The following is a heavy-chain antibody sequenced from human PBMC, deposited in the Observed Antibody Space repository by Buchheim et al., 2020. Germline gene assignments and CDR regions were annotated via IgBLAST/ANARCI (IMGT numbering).Heavy chain of an antibody. CDR3: TTSVTVTGTTEY. CDR1: GFPFSNAW. Sequence: EVQLVESGGGLVKPGGSLRVSCAASGFPFSNAWMNWVRQAPGKGLEWVGRITRVSDGETREYAAPVRGRFTISRDDSKNTLSLQMNSLKTEDTAVYYCTTSVTVTGTTEYWGQGTL. V-gene: IGHV3-15*07. D-gene: IGHD1-1*01. J-gene: IGHJ4*02. CDR2: ITRVSDGETR.